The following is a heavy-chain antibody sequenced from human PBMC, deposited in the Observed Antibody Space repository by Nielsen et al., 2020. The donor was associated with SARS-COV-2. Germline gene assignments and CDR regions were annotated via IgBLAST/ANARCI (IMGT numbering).Heavy chain of an antibody. Sequence: SETLSLTCTVSGDSITFSGSYWTWIRHHPSRGLEWLGFTSYDGDTYSNPSLESRLIISVDTSENQFSLRLNSVTAADTAIYFYARGAAWFDPWGQGTRVTVSS. J-gene: IGHJ5*02. CDR1: GDSITFSGSY. V-gene: IGHV4-31*03. D-gene: IGHD2-15*01. CDR3: ARGAAWFDP. CDR2: TSYDGDT.